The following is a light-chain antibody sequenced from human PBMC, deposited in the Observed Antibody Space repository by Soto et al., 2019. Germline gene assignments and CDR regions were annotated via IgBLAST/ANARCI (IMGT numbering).Light chain of an antibody. CDR3: QQYGSSPT. CDR2: GAS. Sequence: EIVLTQSPGTLSLSPGERATLSCRASQSVSSSYLAWYQQKPGQAPRLLIYGASSRATGIPDRFSGRGSGTDFTLTISRLEPEDVAVYYCQQYGSSPTFGQGTKVEIK. V-gene: IGKV3-20*01. J-gene: IGKJ1*01. CDR1: QSVSSSY.